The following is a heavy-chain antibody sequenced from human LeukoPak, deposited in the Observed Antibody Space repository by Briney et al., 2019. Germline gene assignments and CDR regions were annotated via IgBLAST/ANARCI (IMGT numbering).Heavy chain of an antibody. D-gene: IGHD3-22*01. CDR2: INPNGGST. CDR3: ARSAYYYESSGYYFDY. V-gene: IGHV1-46*01. Sequence: AASVKVSCKASGYTFTSYYMHWVRQAPGQGLEWMGIINPNGGSTTYAQKFQGRVTMTGDMSTSTVYMELSSLRSEDTAVYYCARSAYYYESSGYYFDYWGQGTLVTVSS. CDR1: GYTFTSYY. J-gene: IGHJ4*02.